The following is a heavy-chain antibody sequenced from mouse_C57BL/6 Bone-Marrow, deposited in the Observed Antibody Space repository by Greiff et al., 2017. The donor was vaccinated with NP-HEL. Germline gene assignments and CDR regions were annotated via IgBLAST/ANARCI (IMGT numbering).Heavy chain of an antibody. Sequence: VQLQQSGAELVRPGTSVKVSCKASGYAFTNYLIEWVKQRPGQGLEWIGVINPGSGGTNYNEKFKGKATLTAVKSSSTAYMQLRSLTSEDSAVFFYARVDYYGSSGYAMDYWGQGTSVTVSS. CDR1: GYAFTNYL. D-gene: IGHD1-1*01. V-gene: IGHV1-54*01. J-gene: IGHJ4*01. CDR2: INPGSGGT. CDR3: ARVDYYGSSGYAMDY.